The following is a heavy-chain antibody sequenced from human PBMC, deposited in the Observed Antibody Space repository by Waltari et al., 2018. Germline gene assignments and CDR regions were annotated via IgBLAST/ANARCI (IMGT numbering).Heavy chain of an antibody. CDR1: GFTFSSYS. J-gene: IGHJ6*03. CDR2: LSRSSSVV. Sequence: EVQLVESGGGLVKPGGSLRLSCAASGFTFSSYSMNWVRQAPGQGVEWVSSLSRSSSVVYYADSVKGRFTISRDNAKKSLYLQMNSLRAEDTAVYFCARAGMGYYYMDVWGKGTTVTVSS. V-gene: IGHV3-21*01. CDR3: ARAGMGYYYMDV. D-gene: IGHD3-10*01.